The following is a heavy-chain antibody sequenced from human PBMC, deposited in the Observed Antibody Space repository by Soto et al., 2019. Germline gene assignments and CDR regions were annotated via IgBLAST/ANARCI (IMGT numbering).Heavy chain of an antibody. CDR3: ERDRIAADEIDAFDI. Sequence: SETLSLTCTVSGGSISIYYWCWIRQPPGKELEWIGYIYYSGSTIYNPSLKRRVTISVATSKNQFCMMLSSVTAADTAVYYCERDRIAADEIDAFDIWGQGTMVTVSS. CDR1: GGSISIYY. V-gene: IGHV4-59*01. CDR2: IYYSGST. D-gene: IGHD6-13*01. J-gene: IGHJ3*02.